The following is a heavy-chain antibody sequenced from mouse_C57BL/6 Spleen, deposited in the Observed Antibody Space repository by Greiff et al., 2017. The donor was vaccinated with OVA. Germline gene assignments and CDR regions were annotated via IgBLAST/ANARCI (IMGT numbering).Heavy chain of an antibody. V-gene: IGHV1-78*01. Sequence: QVQLQQSEAELVKPGASVKMSCKVSGYTFTDYTINWVKQRPEQGLEWIGYIYPRDGSTKYNEKFKGKATLTADKSSSTAYMQLNSLTSEDSAVYFCERAYYSNSFDYWGQGTTLTVSS. CDR2: IYPRDGST. CDR1: GYTFTDYT. D-gene: IGHD2-5*01. J-gene: IGHJ2*01. CDR3: ERAYYSNSFDY.